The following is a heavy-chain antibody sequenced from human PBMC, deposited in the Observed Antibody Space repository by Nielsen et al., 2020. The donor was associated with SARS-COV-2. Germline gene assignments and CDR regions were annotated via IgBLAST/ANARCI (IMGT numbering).Heavy chain of an antibody. J-gene: IGHJ3*02. CDR2: IWHDGSKI. V-gene: IGHV3-33*08. CDR1: GFTFSTSA. D-gene: IGHD1-1*01. Sequence: GGSLRLACAASGFTFSTSAMHWGRQAPGKGREWVALIWHDGSKIYYADSVKGRFTISRDNSKNTLYLQLNSLRAADTAIYYCATEKILGPTGDTFDIWGQGALVTVSS. CDR3: ATEKILGPTGDTFDI.